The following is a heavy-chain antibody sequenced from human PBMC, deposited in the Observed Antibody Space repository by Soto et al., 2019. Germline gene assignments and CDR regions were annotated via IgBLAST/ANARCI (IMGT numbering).Heavy chain of an antibody. CDR2: ISAYNGNT. D-gene: IGHD2-2*01. J-gene: IGHJ6*02. Sequence: QVQLVQSGAEVKKPGASVKVSCKASGYTFTSYGISWVRQAPGQGLEWMGWISAYNGNTNYAQKLQGRVTMTTDTPTSTAYMELRSLRSDDTAVYYCARESDIVVVPAAMYYYYGMDVWGQGTTVTVSS. CDR3: ARESDIVVVPAAMYYYYGMDV. V-gene: IGHV1-18*01. CDR1: GYTFTSYG.